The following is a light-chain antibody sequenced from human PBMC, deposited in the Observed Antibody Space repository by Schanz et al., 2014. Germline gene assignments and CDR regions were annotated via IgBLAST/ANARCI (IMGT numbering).Light chain of an antibody. CDR1: SSDVGAYNY. CDR2: DVA. CDR3: SSYTSSSTVV. V-gene: IGLV2-14*03. Sequence: QSALTQPASVSGSPGQSITISCTGTSSDVGAYNYVSWYQQHPGKAPKLLIYDVAARPSWASARFSGSKSANTASLSISGLQAEDEADYYCSSYTSSSTVVFGGGTKVTVL. J-gene: IGLJ3*02.